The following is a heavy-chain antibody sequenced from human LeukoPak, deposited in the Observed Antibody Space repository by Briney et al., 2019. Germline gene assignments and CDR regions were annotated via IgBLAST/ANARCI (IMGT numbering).Heavy chain of an antibody. Sequence: ASVKVSCKASGYTFTGYYMHWVRQAPGQGLEGMGWINPNSGGTNYAQKFQGRVTMTRDTSISTAYMELSRLRSDDTAVYYCARGGRIWFGELLLEDWGQGTLVTVSS. CDR2: INPNSGGT. CDR1: GYTFTGYY. CDR3: ARGGRIWFGELLLED. D-gene: IGHD3-10*01. V-gene: IGHV1-2*02. J-gene: IGHJ4*02.